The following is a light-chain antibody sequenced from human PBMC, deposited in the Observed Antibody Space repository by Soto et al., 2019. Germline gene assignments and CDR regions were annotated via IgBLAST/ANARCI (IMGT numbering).Light chain of an antibody. CDR1: SSDVGGSIY. V-gene: IGLV2-14*01. J-gene: IGLJ1*01. CDR3: SSYTDTSTLYV. Sequence: QSVLTQPASVSWSPGQSITSSCTGTSSDVGGSIYVSWYQQHPGKAPKLMISEVSNRPSGVSNRFSGSKSGNTASLTISGLQAEDEADYYCSSYTDTSTLYVFGTGTKV. CDR2: EVS.